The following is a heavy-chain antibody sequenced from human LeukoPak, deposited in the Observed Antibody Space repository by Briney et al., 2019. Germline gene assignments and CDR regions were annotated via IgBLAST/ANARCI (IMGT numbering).Heavy chain of an antibody. D-gene: IGHD2-21*01. J-gene: IGHJ4*02. CDR1: GFSFSSHW. Sequence: GGSLRLSCAASGFSFSSHWVRWVRQAPGKGLVWVSRISDDGSYTSNVDSVRGRFTISRDNVNNLLYLHMNSLRADDTAVYYCASFGISWRSSYWGQGTLVTASS. CDR2: ISDDGSYT. CDR3: ASFGISWRSSY. V-gene: IGHV3-74*01.